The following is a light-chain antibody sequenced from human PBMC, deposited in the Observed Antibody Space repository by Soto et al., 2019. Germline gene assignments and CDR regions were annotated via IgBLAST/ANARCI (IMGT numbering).Light chain of an antibody. J-gene: IGKJ4*01. Sequence: DIQMTQSPSSLSASVGDRVTITCQASQDISNNLNWYQQKPGKAPKLLIYDASNLETGVPSRFSGSGSGTDFTLTISSRQPEDSASYCCQQSYSSWATFGGGTKVEIQ. CDR1: QDISNN. V-gene: IGKV1-33*01. CDR3: QQSYSSWAT. CDR2: DAS.